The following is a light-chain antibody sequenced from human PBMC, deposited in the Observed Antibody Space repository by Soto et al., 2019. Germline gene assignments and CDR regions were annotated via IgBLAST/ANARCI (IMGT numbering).Light chain of an antibody. Sequence: QSALTQPRSVSGSPGQSVTISCTGTSSDVGGYNYVSWYQQHPGKAPKLMIYDVTNRPSGVSSRFSGSKSGNTASLIISGLQAEDEADYYCSSYSVSVAPYVFGTGTKLTVL. CDR2: DVT. J-gene: IGLJ1*01. CDR3: SSYSVSVAPYV. V-gene: IGLV2-11*01. CDR1: SSDVGGYNY.